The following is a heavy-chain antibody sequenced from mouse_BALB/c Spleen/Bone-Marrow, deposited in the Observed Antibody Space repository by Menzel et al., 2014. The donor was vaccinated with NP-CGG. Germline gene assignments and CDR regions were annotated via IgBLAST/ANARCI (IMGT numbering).Heavy chain of an antibody. V-gene: IGHV4-1*02. Sequence: EVMLVESGGGLVQPGGSLEVSCAASGFDFSRYWMSWVRQAPGKGLEWIGEINPDSRTINYTPSLKDKFIISRDNAKNTLYLQMSKVRSEDTALYYCSRLGYYGGFAYWGQGTLVTVSA. J-gene: IGHJ3*01. D-gene: IGHD2-3*01. CDR1: GFDFSRYW. CDR2: INPDSRTI. CDR3: SRLGYYGGFAY.